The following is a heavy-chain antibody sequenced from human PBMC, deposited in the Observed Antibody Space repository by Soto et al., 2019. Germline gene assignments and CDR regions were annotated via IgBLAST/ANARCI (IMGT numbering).Heavy chain of an antibody. CDR2: SRDKPQGYST. CDR3: VSATYFADSSGYTRCLDY. J-gene: IGHJ4*02. D-gene: IGHD3-22*01. CDR1: GFTLSDPY. Sequence: GGSLRLSCAGSGFTLSDPYSDWVRQAPGKGLEWVGRSRDKPQGYSTAYATSVKCRFTTSRDESQNSADLQMNSLKTEYTAVYYCVSATYFADSSGYTRCLDYWGQGTLVTVSS. V-gene: IGHV3-72*01.